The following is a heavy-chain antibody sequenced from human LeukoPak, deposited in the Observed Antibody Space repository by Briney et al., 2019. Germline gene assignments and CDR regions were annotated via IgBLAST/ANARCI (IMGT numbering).Heavy chain of an antibody. D-gene: IGHD2-15*01. V-gene: IGHV4-59*08. Sequence: SETLSLICTVSGGSISRYYWSWIRQPPGKGLEWIGYIYYSGSTNYNPSLKSRVTISVDTSKNQFSLKLSSVTAADTAVYYCARSWRYCSGGSCLGWFDPWGQGTLVTVSS. CDR1: GGSISRYY. CDR2: IYYSGST. J-gene: IGHJ5*02. CDR3: ARSWRYCSGGSCLGWFDP.